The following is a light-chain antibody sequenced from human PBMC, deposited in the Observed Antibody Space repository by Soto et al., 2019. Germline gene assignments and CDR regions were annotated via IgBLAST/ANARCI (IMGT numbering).Light chain of an antibody. V-gene: IGKV3-11*01. J-gene: IGKJ5*01. CDR1: QSVNNY. CDR3: QQRSNWPPA. Sequence: EVVLTYYSATLSLCPVERATLSCRASQSVNNYLAWYQQKPGQAPRLLIYGASNRATGIPDRFSGSGSGTDFTLTISSLEPEDFAVYYCQQRSNWPPAFGQGTRLEIK. CDR2: GAS.